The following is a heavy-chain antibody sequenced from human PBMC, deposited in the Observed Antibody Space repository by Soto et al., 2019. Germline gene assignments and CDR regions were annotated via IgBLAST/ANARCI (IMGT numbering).Heavy chain of an antibody. CDR3: AKDRMGAGVRGYFDY. CDR2: ISYDGSNK. D-gene: IGHD3-10*01. V-gene: IGHV3-30*18. Sequence: QVQLVESGGGVVQPGKSLRLSCAGSGFTFSSYGMDWVRQAPGKGLEWVAVISYDGSNKYYADSVKGRFTSSRDNSKNPLYRQMSGRRADDTAVYYCAKDRMGAGVRGYFDYWGQGTLVTVSS. J-gene: IGHJ4*02. CDR1: GFTFSSYG.